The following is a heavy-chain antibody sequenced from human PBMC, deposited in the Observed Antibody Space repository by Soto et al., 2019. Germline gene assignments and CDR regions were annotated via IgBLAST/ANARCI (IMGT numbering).Heavy chain of an antibody. CDR1: GGSISSYY. D-gene: IGHD3-10*01. J-gene: IGHJ6*03. CDR2: IYYSGST. CDR3: ARGYYYGSGSYYSRNYYYYMDV. V-gene: IGHV4-59*01. Sequence: SETLSLTCTVSGGSISSYYWSWIRQPPGKGLEWIGYIYYSGSTNYNPSLKSRVTISVDTSKNQFSLKLSSVTAADTAVYYCARGYYYGSGSYYSRNYYYYMDVWGKGTTVTVSS.